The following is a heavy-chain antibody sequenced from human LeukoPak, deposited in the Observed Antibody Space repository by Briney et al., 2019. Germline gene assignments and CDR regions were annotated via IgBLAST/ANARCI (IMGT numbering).Heavy chain of an antibody. J-gene: IGHJ4*02. V-gene: IGHV4-34*01. D-gene: IGHD3-22*01. CDR2: INHSGST. CDR3: AGYYYDSSGYYQPRFDY. Sequence: SETLSLTCAVHGGSFSGYYWSWIRQPPGKGMEWIGEINHSGSTNYNPSLKSRVTISVDTSKNQSSLKLSSVTAADTAVYYCAGYYYDSSGYYQPRFDYWGQGTLVTVSS. CDR1: GGSFSGYY.